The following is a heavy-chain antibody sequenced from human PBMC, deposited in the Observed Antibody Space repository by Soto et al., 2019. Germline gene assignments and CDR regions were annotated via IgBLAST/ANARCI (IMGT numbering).Heavy chain of an antibody. CDR1: GFTFNNYA. CDR3: AKDRLAGNFDY. CDR2: ISATGGST. V-gene: IGHV3-23*01. J-gene: IGHJ4*02. Sequence: GSLRLSCAASGFTFNNYAMDWVRQAPGKGLEWVATISATGGSTYYADSVKGRFTISRDNSKNTLYLQMNGLRVEDTAVYYYAKDRLAGNFDYWGQGTQVTVSS.